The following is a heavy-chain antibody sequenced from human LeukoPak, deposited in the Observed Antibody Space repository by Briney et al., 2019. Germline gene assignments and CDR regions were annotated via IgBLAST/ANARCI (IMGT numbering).Heavy chain of an antibody. D-gene: IGHD3-10*01. J-gene: IGHJ4*02. CDR3: ARVYDITMVRAFDY. Sequence: DSVKGRFTISRDNARNSLYLQMNSLRAEDTAVYYYARVYDITMVRAFDYWGQGTLVTVSS. V-gene: IGHV3-7*01.